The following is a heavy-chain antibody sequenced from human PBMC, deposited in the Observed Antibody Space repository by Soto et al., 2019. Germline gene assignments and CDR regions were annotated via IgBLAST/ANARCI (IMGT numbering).Heavy chain of an antibody. CDR1: GYTFTTYH. D-gene: IGHD2-2*01. V-gene: IGHV1-46*01. CDR2: IDPIGGNT. J-gene: IGHJ1*01. CDR3: VRGYCTSSASCEGDFQH. Sequence: QVQLVQSGAEVKEPGASVKISCKASGYTFTTYHIHWVRQAPGQGLDWMGMIDPIGGNTGYARKFQDRVAMTWGTSTGTAYLEVTSLRFDDTAMYFCVRGYCTSSASCEGDFQHGGQGTLVTVSS.